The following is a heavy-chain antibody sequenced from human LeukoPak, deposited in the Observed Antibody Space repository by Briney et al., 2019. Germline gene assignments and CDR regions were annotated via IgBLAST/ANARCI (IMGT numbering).Heavy chain of an antibody. V-gene: IGHV6-1*01. Sequence: SQTLSLTCAISGDSVSSNSAAWNWIRQSPSRGLEWLGRTYYRSKWYNDYAVSVKSRIIINPDTSKNQFSLQLDSVTPEDTAVYYCASGGYGDYVSLFQHWGQGTLVTVSS. D-gene: IGHD4-17*01. CDR1: GDSVSSNSAA. J-gene: IGHJ1*01. CDR2: TYYRSKWYN. CDR3: ASGGYGDYVSLFQH.